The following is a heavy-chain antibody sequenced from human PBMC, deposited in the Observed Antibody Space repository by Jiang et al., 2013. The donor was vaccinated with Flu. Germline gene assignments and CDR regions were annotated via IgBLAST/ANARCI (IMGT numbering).Heavy chain of an antibody. D-gene: IGHD2/OR15-2a*01. CDR1: GFTFSDSA. V-gene: IGHV3-73*01. CDR3: TRQSEWAGILIGPASPYYFYYGMDV. Sequence: VQLVESGGGLVQPGGSLKLSCAASGFTFSDSAMHWVRQASGKGLEWVGRIRSKANIYATAYAASVRGRFTISRDDSKNTAYLQMNSLKIEDTAVYYCTRQSEWAGILIGPASPYYFYYGMDVWGQGTTVTVSS. J-gene: IGHJ6*02. CDR2: IRSKANIYAT.